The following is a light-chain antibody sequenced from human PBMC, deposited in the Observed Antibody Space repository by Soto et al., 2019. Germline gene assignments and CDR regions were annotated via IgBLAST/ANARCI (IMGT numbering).Light chain of an antibody. CDR3: QQYNSYST. J-gene: IGKJ1*01. CDR1: QGISSY. CDR2: AAS. V-gene: IGKV1-9*01. Sequence: DIQLTQSPSFLSASVGDRVTITCRASQGISSYLAWYQKEPGKAPKLLMYAASTLQSGVPSRFSGSGSGTEFTLTISSLQPDDFATYYCQQYNSYSTFGQGTKVDI.